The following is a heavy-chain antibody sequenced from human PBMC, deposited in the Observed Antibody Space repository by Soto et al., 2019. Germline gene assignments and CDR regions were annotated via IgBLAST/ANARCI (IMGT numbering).Heavy chain of an antibody. V-gene: IGHV1-18*01. CDR1: GYTFTNYD. CDR2: ISAVTGDT. J-gene: IGHJ4*02. Sequence: QVQLVQSGAEVKNPGASVKVSCKASGYTFTNYDINCVRQAPGQGLEWMGWISAVTGDTNYAQKLQGRVTMATDTSTSTGYMQLRTLSSDDTAVYYCARSKYTTTWSGGLDYWGQGTLVTVSS. D-gene: IGHD6-13*01. CDR3: ARSKYTTTWSGGLDY.